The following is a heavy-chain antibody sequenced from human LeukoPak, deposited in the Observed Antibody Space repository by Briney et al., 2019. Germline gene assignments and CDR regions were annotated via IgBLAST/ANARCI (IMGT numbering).Heavy chain of an antibody. CDR2: IYYSGSN. CDR1: GGSISSFY. CDR3: ARLRQGWVVLNYDFWSGSNGHPADAFDI. D-gene: IGHD3-3*01. Sequence: SETLSLTCTLSGGSISSFYWSWIRHPPGRGREWIGYIYYSGSNNYNPSLKSRFTITVDTSKNHFALKLSSVTAADTAVYYCARLRQGWVVLNYDFWSGSNGHPADAFDIWGQGTLVTVSS. V-gene: IGHV4-59*08. J-gene: IGHJ3*02.